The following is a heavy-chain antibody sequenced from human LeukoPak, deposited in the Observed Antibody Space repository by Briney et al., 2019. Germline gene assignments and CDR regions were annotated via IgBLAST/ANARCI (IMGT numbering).Heavy chain of an antibody. D-gene: IGHD2-2*01. CDR1: GFTFSSYG. V-gene: IGHV3-33*03. CDR3: AAIEPAAMFGFDI. Sequence: GGSLRLSCAASGFTFSSYGMHWVRQAPGQGLEWVAVIWNDGSNKYYVDSVKGRFTISRDNAKNSLYLQMNSLRAEDTAVYYCAAIEPAAMFGFDIWGQGTMVTVSS. CDR2: IWNDGSNK. J-gene: IGHJ3*02.